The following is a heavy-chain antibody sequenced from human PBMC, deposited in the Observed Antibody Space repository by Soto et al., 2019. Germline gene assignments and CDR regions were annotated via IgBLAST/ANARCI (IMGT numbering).Heavy chain of an antibody. V-gene: IGHV1-18*01. J-gene: IGHJ6*02. Sequence: ASVKVSCKASGDTFTRYGVGWVRQAPGQGLEWMGWISAFNGQTNYIQKVQGRVTLTTEASTSTAYMELRSLRSDDPAVYSCERGGAHHSVLDIPAQDTTVPVSS. CDR2: ISAFNGQT. CDR1: GDTFTRYG. D-gene: IGHD2-15*01. CDR3: ERGGAHHSVLDI.